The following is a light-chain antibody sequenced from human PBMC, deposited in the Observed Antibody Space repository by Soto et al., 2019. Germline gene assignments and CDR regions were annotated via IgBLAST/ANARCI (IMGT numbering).Light chain of an antibody. V-gene: IGKV3-15*01. CDR3: QQDNEWPPT. Sequence: EIVLTQSLSTLSVSLGERATISCRASQGVGNRLAWYQQKPGQAPRLLIYAASTRPTGLPARFSGSGSGTEFTLPISSPQSEGFSVLCFQQDNEWPPTFGRGSQGAIK. CDR1: QGVGNR. J-gene: IGKJ1*01. CDR2: AAS.